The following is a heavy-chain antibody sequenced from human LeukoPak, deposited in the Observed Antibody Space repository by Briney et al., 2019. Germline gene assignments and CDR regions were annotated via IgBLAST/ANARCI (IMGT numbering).Heavy chain of an antibody. CDR2: IYTSGST. CDR1: GGSISSYY. V-gene: IGHV4-4*07. CDR3: ARGGDLGYYRWYFDY. D-gene: IGHD3-22*01. J-gene: IGHJ4*02. Sequence: SETLSLTCTVSGGSISSYYWSWIRQPAGKGLEWIGRIYTSGSTNYNPSLKSRVTMSVDTSKNQFSLKLSSVTAADTAVYYCARGGDLGYYRWYFDYWGQGTLVTVSS.